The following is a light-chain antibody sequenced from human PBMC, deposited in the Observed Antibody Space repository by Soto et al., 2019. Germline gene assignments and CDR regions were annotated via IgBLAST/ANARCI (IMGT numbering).Light chain of an antibody. J-gene: IGKJ2*01. CDR3: QQYNNWPAYT. V-gene: IGKV3-15*01. CDR1: QSVRGN. CDR2: DTS. Sequence: EIGMTQSQATLSLSQGERAPLPCGASQSVRGNLAGYQQKPGQAPRLLIYDTSTRATGIPARFSGSGSGTEFTLSISSLQSEDFALYYCQQYNNWPAYTFGQGTKLEIK.